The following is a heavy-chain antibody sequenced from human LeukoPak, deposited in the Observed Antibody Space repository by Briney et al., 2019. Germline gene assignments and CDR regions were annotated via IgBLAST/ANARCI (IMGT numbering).Heavy chain of an antibody. Sequence: PSETLSLTCAVYGGSFSSYYWSWIRQPPGKGLEWIGYIYYSGSTNYNPSLKSRVTISVDTSKNQFSLKLSSVTAADTAVYYCAREYGLGYCSSTSCYAHFDYWGQGTLVTVSS. D-gene: IGHD2-2*01. CDR3: AREYGLGYCSSTSCYAHFDY. V-gene: IGHV4-59*01. J-gene: IGHJ4*02. CDR2: IYYSGST. CDR1: GGSFSSYY.